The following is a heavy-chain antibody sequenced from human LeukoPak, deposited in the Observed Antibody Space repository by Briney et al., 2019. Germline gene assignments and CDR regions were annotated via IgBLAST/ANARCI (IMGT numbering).Heavy chain of an antibody. CDR1: GYTFTSYD. CDR2: MNPNSGNT. J-gene: IGHJ6*03. Sequence: ASVKVSCKASGYTFTSYDINWVRQATGQGLEWMGWMNPNSGNTGYAQKFQGRVTITRNTSISTAYMELSSLRSADTAVYYCARVEQTPHYYYYYMDVWGKGTTVTVSS. CDR3: ARVEQTPHYYYYYMDV. V-gene: IGHV1-8*03. D-gene: IGHD6-13*01.